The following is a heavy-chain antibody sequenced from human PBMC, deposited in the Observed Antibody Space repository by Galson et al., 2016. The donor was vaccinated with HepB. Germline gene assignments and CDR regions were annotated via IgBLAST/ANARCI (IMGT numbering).Heavy chain of an antibody. D-gene: IGHD4-17*01. V-gene: IGHV3-7*02. Sequence: SLRLSCAASGITFSRKWMSWVRQAPGKGLECVANIKEAGKEKFYVDSVKGRFTISRDNAKNSLYLQMNSLRAEDTAVYYCASIDYDDSYWGQGTLVTVSS. CDR3: ASIDYDDSY. J-gene: IGHJ4*02. CDR1: GITFSRKW. CDR2: IKEAGKEK.